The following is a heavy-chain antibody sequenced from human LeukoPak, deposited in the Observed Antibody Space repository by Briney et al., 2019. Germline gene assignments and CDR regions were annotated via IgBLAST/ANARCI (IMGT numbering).Heavy chain of an antibody. Sequence: PGGSLRLSCAASGFTFRSYWMHWVRQAPGKGLVWVSRINSAGSTTYYADSVKGRFTISRDNAKNTLYPQMNSLRAEDTAVYYCATLRRASPGDYWGRGTLVSVSS. CDR3: ATLRRASPGDY. CDR1: GFTFRSYW. D-gene: IGHD3-10*01. CDR2: INSAGSTT. J-gene: IGHJ4*02. V-gene: IGHV3-74*01.